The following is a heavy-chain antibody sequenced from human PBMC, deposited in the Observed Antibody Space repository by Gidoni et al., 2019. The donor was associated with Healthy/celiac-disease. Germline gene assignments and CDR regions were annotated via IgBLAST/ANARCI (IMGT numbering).Heavy chain of an antibody. CDR2: ISSNGGST. J-gene: IGHJ1*01. Sequence: EVQLVESGGGLVQPGGSLRLSCAASGFTFSSYAMHWVRQAPGKGLEYVSAISSNGGSTYYANSVKGRFTISRDNSKNTLYLQMGSLRAEDMAVYYCARGYGGNSGYFQHWGQGTLVTVSS. CDR3: ARGYGGNSGYFQH. V-gene: IGHV3-64*01. D-gene: IGHD4-17*01. CDR1: GFTFSSYA.